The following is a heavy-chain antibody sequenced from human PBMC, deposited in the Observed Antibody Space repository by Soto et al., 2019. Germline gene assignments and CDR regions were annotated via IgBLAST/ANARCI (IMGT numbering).Heavy chain of an antibody. Sequence: EVQLVESGGGLVQPGGSLRLSCAASEFTFSSYTMNWVRQAPGKGLEWVSYISSSSSTVYYADSVKGRFTISRDSAKNSLYLQMNSLRDEDTAVYYCARGDYGMDVWGQRTTVTVSS. CDR2: ISSSSSTV. CDR1: EFTFSSYT. CDR3: ARGDYGMDV. J-gene: IGHJ6*02. V-gene: IGHV3-48*02.